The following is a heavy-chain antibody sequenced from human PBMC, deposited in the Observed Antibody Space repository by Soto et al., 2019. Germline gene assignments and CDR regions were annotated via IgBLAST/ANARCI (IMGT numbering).Heavy chain of an antibody. Sequence: SETLSLTCTVSGGSISSSSYYWGWIRQPPGKGLEWIGSIYYSGSTYYNPSLKSRVTISVDTSKNQFSLKLSSVTAADTAVYYCARLIYYYYYYYGMDVWGQGTTVTVSS. V-gene: IGHV4-39*01. CDR1: GGSISSSSYY. J-gene: IGHJ6*02. D-gene: IGHD1-26*01. CDR3: ARLIYYYYYYYGMDV. CDR2: IYYSGST.